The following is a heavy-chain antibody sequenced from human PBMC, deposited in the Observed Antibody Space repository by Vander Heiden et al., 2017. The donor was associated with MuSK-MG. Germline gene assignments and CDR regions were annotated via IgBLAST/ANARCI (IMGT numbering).Heavy chain of an antibody. D-gene: IGHD3-22*01. V-gene: IGHV1-69*06. Sequence: QVQLVQSGAEVKKPGSSVKVSCKASGGTFSSYAISWVRQAPGQGLEWMGGIIPIFGTANYAQKFQGRGTITADKSTSTAYRELSSLRSEDTAVYDCARDLVYDYDSSGYYIFSYWGQGTMVTVSS. J-gene: IGHJ4*02. CDR1: GGTFSSYA. CDR3: ARDLVYDYDSSGYYIFSY. CDR2: IIPIFGTA.